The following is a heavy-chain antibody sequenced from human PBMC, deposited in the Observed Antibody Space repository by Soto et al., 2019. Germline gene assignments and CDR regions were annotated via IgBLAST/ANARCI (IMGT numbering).Heavy chain of an antibody. J-gene: IGHJ6*02. V-gene: IGHV1-69*18. Sequence: QVQLVQSGAEVTKPGYSVTVSCKASGVTFRTYSIPWVRQAPGQGLEWKGNVSPLIGRAYYAQRFRGRVTITADESTTTAYMNQNSLRPEDTDVYYCARVVMTTALESFYHCLDVCRQGPTVAVSS. CDR2: VSPLIGRA. D-gene: IGHD4-17*01. CDR1: GVTFRTYS. CDR3: ARVVMTTALESFYHCLDV.